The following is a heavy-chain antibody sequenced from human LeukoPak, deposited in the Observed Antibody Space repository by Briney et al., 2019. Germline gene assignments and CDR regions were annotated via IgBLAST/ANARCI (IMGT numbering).Heavy chain of an antibody. CDR3: ARGRVGFDF. J-gene: IGHJ4*02. Sequence: ASVKVSCKASGYTWVRQAPGQGLEWMGWMRPTSGNTEYAQKFQGRVTMTRSTPISTAYMELSSLTSEDTAVYYCARGRVGFDFWGQGTLVTVSS. D-gene: IGHD1-26*01. CDR2: MRPTSGNT. V-gene: IGHV1-8*01. CDR1: GYT.